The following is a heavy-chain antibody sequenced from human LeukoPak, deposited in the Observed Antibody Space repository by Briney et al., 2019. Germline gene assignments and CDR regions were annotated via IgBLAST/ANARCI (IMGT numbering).Heavy chain of an antibody. V-gene: IGHV4-59*01. Sequence: SETLSLTCTVSGGSLSLYFWSWIRPPPAKGLEWIGYIYYSGSTNYNPSLKSRVTISVDTSKNQFSLKLSSVTAADTAVYYCARSNYYDNGRIDYWGQGTLVTVSS. CDR1: GGSLSLYF. CDR2: IYYSGST. D-gene: IGHD3-22*01. CDR3: ARSNYYDNGRIDY. J-gene: IGHJ4*02.